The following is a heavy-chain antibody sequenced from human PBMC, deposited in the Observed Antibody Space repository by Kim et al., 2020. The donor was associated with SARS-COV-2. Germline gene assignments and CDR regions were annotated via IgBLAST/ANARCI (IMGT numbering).Heavy chain of an antibody. V-gene: IGHV7-4-1*02. CDR3: AREIMGDSYGVDY. D-gene: IGHD5-18*01. Sequence: YAQGFPGRFVFSLNTSVSTAYLQISSLKAEDTAVYYCAREIMGDSYGVDYWGQGTLVTVSS. J-gene: IGHJ4*02.